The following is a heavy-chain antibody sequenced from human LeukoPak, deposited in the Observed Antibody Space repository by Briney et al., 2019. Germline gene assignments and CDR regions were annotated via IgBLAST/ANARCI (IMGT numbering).Heavy chain of an antibody. D-gene: IGHD3-10*01. CDR1: GGSFDNHY. Sequence: PSETLSLTCSVSGGSFDNHYWTWIRRPPGKGLEWIGHIYYSGSTTYNPSLKSRVTISVDTSKNQFSLKLSSVTPADTAAYYCARDLGYFGSGSYLGWFDPWGQGTLVTVSS. J-gene: IGHJ5*02. V-gene: IGHV4-59*11. CDR2: IYYSGST. CDR3: ARDLGYFGSGSYLGWFDP.